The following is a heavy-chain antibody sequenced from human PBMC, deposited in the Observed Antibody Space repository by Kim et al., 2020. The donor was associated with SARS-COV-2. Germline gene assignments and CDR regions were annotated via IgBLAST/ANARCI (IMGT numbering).Heavy chain of an antibody. J-gene: IGHJ6*02. Sequence: GGSLRLSCAASGFTFSSYWMHWVRQAPGKGLVWVSRINSDGSSTSYADSVKGRFTISRDNAKNTLYLQMNSLRAEDTAVYYCARDRRYYGSGRSYGMDVWGQGTTVTVSS. CDR3: ARDRRYYGSGRSYGMDV. CDR2: INSDGSST. D-gene: IGHD3-10*01. CDR1: GFTFSSYW. V-gene: IGHV3-74*01.